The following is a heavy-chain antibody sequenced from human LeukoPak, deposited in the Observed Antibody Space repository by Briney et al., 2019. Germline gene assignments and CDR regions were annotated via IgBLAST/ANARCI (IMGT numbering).Heavy chain of an antibody. CDR1: GFTFSRYW. Sequence: PGGSLRLSCAASGFTFSRYWMHWVRQAPGKGLLWVSRINSDGSSTYYADSVKGRFTTSRDNAKNALHLQMNNLTAEDTAVYYCVLDLFSSFAFDIWGQGTMVTVSS. V-gene: IGHV3-74*01. J-gene: IGHJ3*02. D-gene: IGHD3/OR15-3a*01. CDR3: VLDLFSSFAFDI. CDR2: INSDGSST.